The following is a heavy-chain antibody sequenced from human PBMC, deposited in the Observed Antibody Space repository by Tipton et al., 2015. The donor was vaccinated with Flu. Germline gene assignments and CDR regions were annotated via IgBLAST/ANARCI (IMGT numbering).Heavy chain of an antibody. Sequence: TLSLTCEAYGGSFSGYTWTWIRQFPGGELEWIGDVNHSGRTNYNPPLKSRVTVSEDPIRHQLFLRLSSVTAADTAVYYCARVHTMLGAVFYYMDVWGNGTSVTVS. J-gene: IGHJ6*03. D-gene: IGHD3-10*02. CDR1: GGSFSGYT. CDR3: ARVHTMLGAVFYYMDV. V-gene: IGHV4-34*01. CDR2: VNHSGRT.